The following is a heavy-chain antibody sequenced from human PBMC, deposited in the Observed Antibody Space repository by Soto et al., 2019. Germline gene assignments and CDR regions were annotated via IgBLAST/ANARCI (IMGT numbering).Heavy chain of an antibody. CDR2: INQVGNEK. D-gene: IGHD5-18*01. V-gene: IGHV3-7*05. CDR1: GFSFGSYW. CDR3: ARGPDTT. J-gene: IGHJ5*02. Sequence: GGSLRLSCVASGFSFGSYWMTWFRQAPGQGLECVANINQVGNEKNYVDSVKGRFTISRDNANNFLYLHMINLRVEDTAVYYCARGPDTTWGQGTLVTVSS.